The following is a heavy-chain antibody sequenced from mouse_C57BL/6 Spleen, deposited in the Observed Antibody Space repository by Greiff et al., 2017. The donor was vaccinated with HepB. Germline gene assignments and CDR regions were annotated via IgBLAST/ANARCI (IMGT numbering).Heavy chain of an antibody. V-gene: IGHV1-61*01. CDR1: GYTFTSYW. Sequence: VQLQQPGAELVRPGSSVKLSCKASGYTFTSYWMDWVKQRPGQGLEWIGNIYPSDSETHYNQKFKDKATLTVDKSSSTAYMQLSSLTSEDSAVYYGARECGYGSSYRYFDVWGTGTTVTVSS. J-gene: IGHJ1*03. CDR2: IYPSDSET. CDR3: ARECGYGSSYRYFDV. D-gene: IGHD1-1*01.